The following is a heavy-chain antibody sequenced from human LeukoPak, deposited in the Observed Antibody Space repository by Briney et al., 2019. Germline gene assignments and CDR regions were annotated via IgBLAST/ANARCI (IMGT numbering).Heavy chain of an antibody. D-gene: IGHD6-13*01. Sequence: PGGSLRLSCAASGFTFSSYGMHWVRQAPGKGLEWVAVISYDGSNKYYADSVKGRFTISRDNSKNTLYLQMNSLRAEDTAVYYCAKDGSSSWYFDLWGRGTLVTVSS. CDR2: ISYDGSNK. J-gene: IGHJ2*01. CDR3: AKDGSSSWYFDL. V-gene: IGHV3-30*18. CDR1: GFTFSSYG.